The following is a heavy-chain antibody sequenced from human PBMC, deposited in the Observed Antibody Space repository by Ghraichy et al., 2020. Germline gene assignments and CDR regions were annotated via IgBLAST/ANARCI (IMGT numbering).Heavy chain of an antibody. CDR1: GFTVSSNY. CDR3: ASNRHYDILTGYYLRYFDL. V-gene: IGHV3-66*01. Sequence: GGSLRLSCAASGFTVSSNYMSWVRQAPGKGLEWVSVIYSGGSAYYADSVKGRFTISRDNSKNTLYLQMNSLRAEDTAVYYCASNRHYDILTGYYLRYFDLWGRGTLVTVSS. J-gene: IGHJ2*01. CDR2: IYSGGSA. D-gene: IGHD3-9*01.